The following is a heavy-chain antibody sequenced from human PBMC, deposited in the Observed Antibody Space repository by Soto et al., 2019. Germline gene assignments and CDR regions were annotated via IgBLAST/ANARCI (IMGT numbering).Heavy chain of an antibody. J-gene: IGHJ4*02. V-gene: IGHV3-21*02. CDR3: ARVTAGSGSYQIDL. Sequence: VQLVESGGGLVKPGGSLRLSCVASGFPFSSFSLNWVRQAPGKGLEWVSSIGRVSTYIYYADSVRGPFTISRDNAKNSVYLQMNGLTAEDSGIYYCARVTAGSGSYQIDLWGQGTLVTVSS. D-gene: IGHD3-10*01. CDR2: IGRVSTYI. CDR1: GFPFSSFS.